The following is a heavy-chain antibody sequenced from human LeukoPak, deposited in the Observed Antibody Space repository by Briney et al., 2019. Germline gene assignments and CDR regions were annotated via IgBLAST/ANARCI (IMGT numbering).Heavy chain of an antibody. Sequence: GESLQISCQGSGYSFTNYWIGWVRQMPGKGLECMGIIYPGDSDTRYSPSFQGQVTISADKSISTAYLQWSSLKASDTAMYYCVRPAAVVRGVAGRLDYWGQGTLVTVSS. J-gene: IGHJ4*02. D-gene: IGHD3-10*01. CDR1: GYSFTNYW. CDR2: IYPGDSDT. CDR3: VRPAAVVRGVAGRLDY. V-gene: IGHV5-51*01.